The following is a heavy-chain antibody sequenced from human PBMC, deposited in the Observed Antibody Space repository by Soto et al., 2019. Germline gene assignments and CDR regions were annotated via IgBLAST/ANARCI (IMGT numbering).Heavy chain of an antibody. CDR1: GFSLSTSGVG. V-gene: IGHV2-5*02. CDR2: LYWDDDK. CDR3: AYLPCSGGSCYWFSFSGMDV. D-gene: IGHD2-15*01. J-gene: IGHJ6*02. Sequence: QITLKESGSTLVKPTQTLTLTCTFSGFSLSTSGVGVAWIRQPPGKALEWLALLYWDDDKRYRPSLESRLTITKDTSKNQVVLTMTNMDSVDTATYYCAYLPCSGGSCYWFSFSGMDVWGQGTTVTVSS.